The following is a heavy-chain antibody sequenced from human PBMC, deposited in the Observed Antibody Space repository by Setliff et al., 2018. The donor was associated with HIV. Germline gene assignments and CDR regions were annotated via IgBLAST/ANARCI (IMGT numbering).Heavy chain of an antibody. D-gene: IGHD6-13*01. CDR1: GGSFSGYY. CDR3: ARVPTSSWYVTTQRTKEYFHH. J-gene: IGHJ1*01. CDR2: INQGGRT. Sequence: SETLSLTCAVYGGSFSGYYWSWIRQPPGKGLEWIGEINQGGRTNYNPSLKSRATISLDTPKNQLSLKLSSVTAADTAIYYCARVPTSSWYVTTQRTKEYFHHWGQGTLVTVSS. V-gene: IGHV4-34*01.